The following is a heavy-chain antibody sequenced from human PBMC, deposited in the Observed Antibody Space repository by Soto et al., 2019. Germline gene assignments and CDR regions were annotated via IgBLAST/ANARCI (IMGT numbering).Heavy chain of an antibody. CDR1: GFTFSDYW. D-gene: IGHD2-2*01. Sequence: EVQLVESGGGLVQPGGSLRLSCTASGFTFSDYWMHWVRQAPGKGLVWVSRVNSDGTTIDYADSVKGRFTISRDNAKNTLFLQVNSLRAEDTAVYYCARGSTRGHDYWGQGTLVTVSS. V-gene: IGHV3-74*01. CDR2: VNSDGTTI. J-gene: IGHJ4*02. CDR3: ARGSTRGHDY.